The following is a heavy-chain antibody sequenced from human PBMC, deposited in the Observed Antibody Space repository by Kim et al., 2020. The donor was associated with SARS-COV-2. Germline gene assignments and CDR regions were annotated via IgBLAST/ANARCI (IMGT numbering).Heavy chain of an antibody. J-gene: IGHJ4*02. CDR3: ARDKGYCRSTSCSDHAGTFDY. D-gene: IGHD2-2*01. CDR2: ISSSSSYI. V-gene: IGHV3-21*01. Sequence: GGSLRLSCAASGFTFSSYSMNWVRQAPGKGLEWVSSISSSSSYISYADSVKGRFTISRDNAKNSLYLQMNSLRAEDTAVYYCARDKGYCRSTSCSDHAGTFDYWGQGTLVTVSS. CDR1: GFTFSSYS.